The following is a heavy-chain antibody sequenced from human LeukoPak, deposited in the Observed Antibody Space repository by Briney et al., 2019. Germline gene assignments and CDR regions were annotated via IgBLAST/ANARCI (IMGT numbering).Heavy chain of an antibody. J-gene: IGHJ6*03. Sequence: SETLSLTCTVSGGTLIGYHWNWIRQAPGKGLEWIGEMNHSGSSNFNPSLKSRVTISADTSKNQFSLKLSSVTAAGTAVYYCARVRTYYDILTGPPADSYMGVWGKGTTVTISS. CDR1: GGTLIGYH. V-gene: IGHV4-34*01. CDR2: MNHSGSS. CDR3: ARVRTYYDILTGPPADSYMGV. D-gene: IGHD3-9*01.